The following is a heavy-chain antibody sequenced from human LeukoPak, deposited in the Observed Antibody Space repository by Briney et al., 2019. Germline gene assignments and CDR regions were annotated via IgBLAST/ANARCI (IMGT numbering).Heavy chain of an antibody. D-gene: IGHD3-3*01. CDR3: AREMWRGFVDY. J-gene: IGHJ4*02. CDR2: ISSSGSTI. Sequence: GGSLRLSCADSGFTFSDYYMSWIRQAPGKELEWVSYISSSGSTIYYADSVKGRFTISRDNAKNSLYLQMNSLRAEDTAVYYCAREMWRGFVDYWGQGTLVTVSS. CDR1: GFTFSDYY. V-gene: IGHV3-11*01.